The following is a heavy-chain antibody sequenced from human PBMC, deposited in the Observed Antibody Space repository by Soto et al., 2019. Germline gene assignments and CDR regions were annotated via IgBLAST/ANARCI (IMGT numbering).Heavy chain of an antibody. Sequence: KNPGEALKISCKGSGYSFTSYWIGWVRQVPGKGLEGMGIIYPGDSDTRYSPSFQGKVTISANKSISTAYLQWSSLKASDTAMYYCASTSQLYGDYAREYYYYYMDVWGKGTTVTVSS. J-gene: IGHJ6*03. CDR2: IYPGDSDT. D-gene: IGHD4-17*01. CDR3: ASTSQLYGDYAREYYYYYMDV. CDR1: GYSFTSYW. V-gene: IGHV5-51*01.